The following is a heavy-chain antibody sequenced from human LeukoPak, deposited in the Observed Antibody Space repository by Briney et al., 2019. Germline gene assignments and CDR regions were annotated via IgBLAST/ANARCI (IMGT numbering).Heavy chain of an antibody. CDR2: FDPEDGET. D-gene: IGHD1-26*01. J-gene: IGHJ6*02. Sequence: AAVKVSFKVSGYTLTELSMHWVRQAPGKGLEWMGGFDPEDGETIYAQKFQGRVTMTEDTSTDTAYMELSSLRSEDTAVYYCATDGPLGATDYYYYGMDVWGQGTTVTVSS. V-gene: IGHV1-24*01. CDR1: GYTLTELS. CDR3: ATDGPLGATDYYYYGMDV.